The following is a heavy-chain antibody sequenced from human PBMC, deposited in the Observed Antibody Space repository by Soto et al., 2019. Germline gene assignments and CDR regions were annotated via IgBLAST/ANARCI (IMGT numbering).Heavy chain of an antibody. CDR3: YNRGGGYYFDY. CDR1: GGSISSSSYY. D-gene: IGHD2-15*01. V-gene: IGHV4-39*01. J-gene: IGHJ4*02. CDR2: IYYSGST. Sequence: SEPLSLTCTVSGGSISSSSYYWGWIRQPPGKGLEWIGSIYYSGSTYYNPSLKSRVTISVDTSKNQFSLKLSSVTAADTAVYYGYNRGGGYYFDYWGQGTLVPVSS.